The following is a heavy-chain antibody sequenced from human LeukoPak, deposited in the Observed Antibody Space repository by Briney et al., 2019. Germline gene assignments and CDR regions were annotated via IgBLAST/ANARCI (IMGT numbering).Heavy chain of an antibody. D-gene: IGHD6-13*01. Sequence: GASVKVSCEVSGYTLTELSMHWVRQAPGKGLEWMGGFDPEDGETIYAQKFQGRVTMTEDTSTDTAYMELSSLRSEDTAVYYCATDGSSWYPTNFDYWGQGTLVTVSS. CDR1: GYTLTELS. V-gene: IGHV1-24*01. CDR3: ATDGSSWYPTNFDY. CDR2: FDPEDGET. J-gene: IGHJ4*02.